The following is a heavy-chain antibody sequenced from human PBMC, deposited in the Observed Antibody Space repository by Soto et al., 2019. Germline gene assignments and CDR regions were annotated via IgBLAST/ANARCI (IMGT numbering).Heavy chain of an antibody. CDR1: GYTFTHYF. CDR3: ARVPGHKNSRGDF. V-gene: IGHV1-2*02. D-gene: IGHD1-7*01. CDR2: INPKSGDT. J-gene: IGHJ4*02. Sequence: QVRLMQSGPEVRRPGASVTVSCKASGYTFTHYFIHWVRRAPGQGLEWMGYINPKSGDTHYSQTCRGMVSMTRDTSTDTANMGLISLKSDDTAVYFCARVPGHKNSRGDFWGQGTPITVSS.